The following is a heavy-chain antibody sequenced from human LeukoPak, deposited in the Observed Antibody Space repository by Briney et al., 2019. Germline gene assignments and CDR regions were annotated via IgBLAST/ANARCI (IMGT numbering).Heavy chain of an antibody. Sequence: GGSLRLSCAASGFTFSSYAMSWVGQAPGKGLEWVSTISGSGINTYYADSVKGRLTISRDNSKNTLYLQMNSLRAEDTAVYYCARNLCSSTSCYHYYYYGMDVWGQGTTVTVSS. J-gene: IGHJ6*02. CDR2: ISGSGINT. D-gene: IGHD2-2*01. CDR1: GFTFSSYA. CDR3: ARNLCSSTSCYHYYYYGMDV. V-gene: IGHV3-23*01.